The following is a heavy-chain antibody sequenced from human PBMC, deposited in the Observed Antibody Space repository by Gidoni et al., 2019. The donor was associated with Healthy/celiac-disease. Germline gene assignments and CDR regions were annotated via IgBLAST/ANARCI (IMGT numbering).Heavy chain of an antibody. CDR3: TTDGDTAMVFDY. J-gene: IGHJ4*02. D-gene: IGHD5-18*01. CDR2: IKSKTDGGTT. Sequence: EVPLVESGGGLVTPGVSLRLPCAASGFPFSNAWMRWVRQAPGKGSEWVGRIKSKTDGGTTDYAAPVKGRFTISREESKNTLYLQMNSLKTEDTAVYYWTTDGDTAMVFDYWGQGTLVTVSS. CDR1: GFPFSNAW. V-gene: IGHV3-15*01.